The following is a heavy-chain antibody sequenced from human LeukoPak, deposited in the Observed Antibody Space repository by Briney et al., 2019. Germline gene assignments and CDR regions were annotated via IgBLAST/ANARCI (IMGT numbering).Heavy chain of an antibody. J-gene: IGHJ4*02. CDR3: AKTGPYYFEF. CDR2: ISGSGGST. V-gene: IGHV3-23*01. CDR1: GFTFSSSG. Sequence: PGGSLRLSRAASGFTFSSSGTTWVRQAPGKGLEWVSAISGSGGSTYYPDSVKGRFTISRDNSKNTLYLQMNSLRAEDTAVYYCAKTGPYYFEFWGQGTLVTVSS.